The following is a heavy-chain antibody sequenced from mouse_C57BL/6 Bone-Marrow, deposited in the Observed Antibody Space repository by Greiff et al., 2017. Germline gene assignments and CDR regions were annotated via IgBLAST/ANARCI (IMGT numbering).Heavy chain of an antibody. CDR2: INYDGSST. Sequence: EVKLVESEGGLVQPGSSMKLSCTASGFTFSDYYMAWVRQVPEKGLEWVANINYDGSSTYYLDSLKSRFIISRDNAKNTLYLQMSSLKSEDTATYYCARGYDDYFDYWGQGTTLTVSS. V-gene: IGHV5-16*01. D-gene: IGHD2-12*01. CDR3: ARGYDDYFDY. J-gene: IGHJ2*01. CDR1: GFTFSDYY.